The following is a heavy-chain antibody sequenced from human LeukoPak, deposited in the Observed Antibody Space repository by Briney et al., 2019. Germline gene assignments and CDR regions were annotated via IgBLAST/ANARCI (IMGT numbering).Heavy chain of an antibody. D-gene: IGHD4-17*01. J-gene: IGHJ4*02. V-gene: IGHV3-66*01. CDR1: GFIVSSNY. CDR3: ARAPTVTTNFDY. Sequence: GGSLRLSCAASGFIVSSNYMSWVRQAPGKGLEWVSIIYGGGTTFYADSVRGRFTISRDSSENTVYLQMNSLRAEDTAVYYCARAPTVTTNFDYWGQGAPVTVSS. CDR2: IYGGGTT.